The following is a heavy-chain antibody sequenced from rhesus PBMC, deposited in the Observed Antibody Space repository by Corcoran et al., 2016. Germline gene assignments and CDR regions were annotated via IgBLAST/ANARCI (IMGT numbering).Heavy chain of an antibody. CDR2: IDPKTGGT. V-gene: IGHV1-138*01. CDR3: GGGVI. CDR1: GYTFTDYY. J-gene: IGHJ4*01. Sequence: QVQLVQPGAEVKKPGSSVRVSCKASGYTFTDYYMHWVRQAPGQGLEGMGEIDPKTGGTNYAQKVQGRVTRTGDASTSTAYMELGSLRSEDTAVYYCGGGVIWGQGVLVTVSS. D-gene: IGHD3-22*01.